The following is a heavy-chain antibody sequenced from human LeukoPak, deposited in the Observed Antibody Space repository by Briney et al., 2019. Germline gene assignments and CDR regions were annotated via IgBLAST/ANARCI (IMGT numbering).Heavy chain of an antibody. CDR3: ARMEGYYDSSGSYYFDY. Sequence: PSETLSLTCTVSGGSITSYYWSWIRQPPGKGLEWIGYIYYSGTTNYNPSLKSRVTISVDTSKNQFSLKLSSVTAADTAVYYCARMEGYYDSSGSYYFDYWGQGTLVTVSS. CDR2: IYYSGTT. CDR1: GGSITSYY. J-gene: IGHJ4*02. V-gene: IGHV4-59*08. D-gene: IGHD3-22*01.